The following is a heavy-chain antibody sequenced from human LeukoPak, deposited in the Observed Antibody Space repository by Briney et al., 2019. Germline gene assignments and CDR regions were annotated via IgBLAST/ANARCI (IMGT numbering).Heavy chain of an antibody. V-gene: IGHV1-24*01. CDR3: AKDLGYKWELLRGSDY. CDR1: GYTLTELS. CDR2: FDPEDGET. J-gene: IGHJ4*02. Sequence: ASVKVSCKVSGYTLTELSMHWVRQAPGKGLEWMGGFDPEDGETIYAQKFQGRVTMTEDTSTDTAYMELSSLRAEDTAVYYCAKDLGYKWELLRGSDYWGQGTLVTVSS. D-gene: IGHD1-26*01.